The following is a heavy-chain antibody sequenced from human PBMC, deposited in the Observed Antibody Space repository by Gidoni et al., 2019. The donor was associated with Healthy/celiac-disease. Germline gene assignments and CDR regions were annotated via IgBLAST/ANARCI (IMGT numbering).Heavy chain of an antibody. D-gene: IGHD6-6*01. V-gene: IGHV4-59*01. Sequence: QVQLQESGPGLVKPSETLSLTCTVAGGSISSYYWSWIRQPPGKGLAWIGYLYYSGSTNYNPSLKSRVTISVDTSKNQFSLKLSSVTAADTAVYYCAREEKQLLDYWGQGTLVTVSS. J-gene: IGHJ4*02. CDR2: LYYSGST. CDR3: AREEKQLLDY. CDR1: GGSISSYY.